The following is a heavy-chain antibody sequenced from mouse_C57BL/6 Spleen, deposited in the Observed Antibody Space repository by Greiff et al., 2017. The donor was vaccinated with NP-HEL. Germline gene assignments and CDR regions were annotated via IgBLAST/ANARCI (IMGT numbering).Heavy chain of an antibody. V-gene: IGHV3-6*01. CDR3: ASAYYDYDAWFAY. D-gene: IGHD2-4*01. Sequence: VQLKESGPGLVKPSQSLSLTCSVTGYSITSGYYWNWIRQFPGNKLEWMGYISYDGSNNYNPSLKNRISITRDTSKNQFFLKLNSVTTEDTATYYCASAYYDYDAWFAYWGHGTLVTVSA. CDR2: ISYDGSN. J-gene: IGHJ3*01. CDR1: GYSITSGYY.